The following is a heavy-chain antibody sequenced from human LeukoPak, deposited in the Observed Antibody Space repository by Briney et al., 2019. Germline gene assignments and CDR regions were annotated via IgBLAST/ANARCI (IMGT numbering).Heavy chain of an antibody. CDR3: ARGDYLYYYYMDG. CDR2: MNPNSGNT. V-gene: IGHV1-8*01. J-gene: IGHJ6*03. Sequence: ASVKVSCKASGYTFTSYDINWVRQATGQGLEWMGWMNPNSGNTVYAQNFQGRVTLTTDTSTSTAYMELTSLRSDDTAVYYCARGDYLYYYYMDGWGKGTTVTVSS. D-gene: IGHD4/OR15-4a*01. CDR1: GYTFTSYD.